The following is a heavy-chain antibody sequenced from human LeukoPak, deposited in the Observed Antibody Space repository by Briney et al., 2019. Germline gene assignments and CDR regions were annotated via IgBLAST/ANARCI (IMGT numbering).Heavy chain of an antibody. CDR3: AREREASVSPDAFDI. Sequence: SETLSLTRTVSGGSISSYYWSWIRQPPGKGLEWIGYIYYSGSTNYNPSLKSRVTISVDTSKNQFSLKLSSVTAADTAVYYCAREREASVSPDAFDIWGQGTMVTVSS. CDR2: IYYSGST. J-gene: IGHJ3*02. V-gene: IGHV4-59*12. CDR1: GGSISSYY.